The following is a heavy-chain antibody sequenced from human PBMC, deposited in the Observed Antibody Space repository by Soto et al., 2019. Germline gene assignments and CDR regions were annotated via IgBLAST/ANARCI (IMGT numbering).Heavy chain of an antibody. CDR3: AIKRDYDIFTGYYLYYFDS. V-gene: IGHV4-34*01. Sequence: SETLSLTCSFYGGSFSGYYWSWIRQPPGKGLEWIGEINHSGSTNYNPSLKSRVTISVDTSKNQFSLRLTSVTAADTAVYYCAIKRDYDIFTGYYLYYFDSWGQGTLVTVSS. D-gene: IGHD3-9*01. J-gene: IGHJ4*02. CDR1: GGSFSGYY. CDR2: INHSGST.